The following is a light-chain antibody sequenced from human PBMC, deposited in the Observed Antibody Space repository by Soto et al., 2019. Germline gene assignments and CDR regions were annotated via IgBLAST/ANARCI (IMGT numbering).Light chain of an antibody. CDR1: QSVSSSY. CDR2: GAS. V-gene: IGKV3-20*01. J-gene: IGKJ1*01. Sequence: EIVLTQSPATLSFSPGERATLSCRASQSVSSSYLAWYQQKPGQAPRLLIYGASSRATGIPDRFSGSGSGTDFTLTISRLEPEDFAVYYCQQYGSSPPTFGQGTKVDI. CDR3: QQYGSSPPT.